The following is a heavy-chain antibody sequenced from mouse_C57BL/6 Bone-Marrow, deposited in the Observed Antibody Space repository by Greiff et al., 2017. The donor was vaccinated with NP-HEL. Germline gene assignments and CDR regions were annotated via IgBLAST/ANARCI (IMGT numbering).Heavy chain of an antibody. Sequence: QVQLQQSGAELVRPGASVKLSCKASGYTFTDYYINWVKQRPGQGLEWIARIYPGSGNTYYNEKFKGKATLTAEKSSSTAYMQLSSLTSEDSAVYFCARWNVAMDYWGQGTSVTVSS. CDR1: GYTFTDYY. V-gene: IGHV1-76*01. CDR2: IYPGSGNT. CDR3: ARWNVAMDY. J-gene: IGHJ4*01.